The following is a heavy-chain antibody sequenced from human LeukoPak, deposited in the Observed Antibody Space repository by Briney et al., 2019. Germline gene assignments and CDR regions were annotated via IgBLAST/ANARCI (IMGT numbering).Heavy chain of an antibody. J-gene: IGHJ4*02. CDR2: IRYDGSNK. CDR3: AKLDFYRSSTSCQFDY. V-gene: IGHV3-30*02. Sequence: GGSLRLSCAASGFTFSSYGMHWVRQAPGKGLEWVAFIRYDGSNKYYADSVKGRFTISRNNSKNTLYLQMNSLRAEDTAVYYCAKLDFYRSSTSCQFDYWGQGTLVTVSS. CDR1: GFTFSSYG. D-gene: IGHD2-2*01.